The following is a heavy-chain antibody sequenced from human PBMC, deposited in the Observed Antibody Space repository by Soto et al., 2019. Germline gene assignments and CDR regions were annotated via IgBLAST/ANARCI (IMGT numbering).Heavy chain of an antibody. D-gene: IGHD4-17*01. J-gene: IGHJ4*02. V-gene: IGHV3-15*02. Sequence: ESGGALVEPGGSLRLSCAASEFTFTNAWMSWVRQAPGKGLEWVGRIKSKTAGGTTDYAAPVQGRFTISRDESRNTLYLQMNSLKTEDTAVYYCTSLYYGHWGQGTLVTVSS. CDR2: IKSKTAGGTT. CDR1: EFTFTNAW. CDR3: TSLYYGH.